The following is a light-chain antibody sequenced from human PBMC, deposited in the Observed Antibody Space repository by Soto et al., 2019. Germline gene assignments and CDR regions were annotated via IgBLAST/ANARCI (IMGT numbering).Light chain of an antibody. CDR2: GAS. Sequence: EMAMTQSLDTLSVFSGERAAISCRASQSVSSYLAWYQQKPGQAPRLLIYGASTRATGIPARFSGSGSGTEFTLTISSLQSEDFAVYYCQRYNNWPRTFGQGTKVDI. J-gene: IGKJ1*01. CDR3: QRYNNWPRT. V-gene: IGKV3-15*01. CDR1: QSVSSY.